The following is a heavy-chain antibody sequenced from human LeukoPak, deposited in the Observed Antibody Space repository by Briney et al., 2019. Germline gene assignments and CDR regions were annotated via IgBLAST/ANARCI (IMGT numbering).Heavy chain of an antibody. V-gene: IGHV4-38-2*02. J-gene: IGHJ4*02. CDR2: IYHSGST. Sequence: SETLSLTCTVSGYSISSGYYWGWIRQPPGKGLEWIGSIYHSGSTYYNPSLKSRVTISVDTSKNQFSLKLSSVTAADTAVYYCARELDYDSSGYYLWGQGTLVTVSS. CDR3: ARELDYDSSGYYL. D-gene: IGHD3-22*01. CDR1: GYSISSGYY.